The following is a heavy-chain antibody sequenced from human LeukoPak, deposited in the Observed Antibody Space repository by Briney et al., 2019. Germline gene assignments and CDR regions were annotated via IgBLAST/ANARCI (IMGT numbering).Heavy chain of an antibody. CDR2: VRSDGDIK. Sequence: GGSLRLSCAASGFTFSNYGMHWVRQAPGKGLEWVAFVRSDGDIKYYADSVKGRFTISRDNSKNTLYLQMNSLRAEDTAVYYCAKASYDILTGPDDWGQGTLVTVSS. D-gene: IGHD3-9*01. CDR3: AKASYDILTGPDD. CDR1: GFTFSNYG. V-gene: IGHV3-30*02. J-gene: IGHJ4*02.